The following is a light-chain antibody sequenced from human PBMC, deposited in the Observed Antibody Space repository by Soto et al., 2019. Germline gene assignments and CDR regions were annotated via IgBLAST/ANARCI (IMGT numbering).Light chain of an antibody. J-gene: IGKJ2*01. V-gene: IGKV3-15*01. CDR2: GAS. CDR3: QQYNNWPEYT. CDR1: QSVGNS. Sequence: VVLTQSPGTLSVSPGEGVTLSCRASQSVGNSMAWYQQKPGQAPRLLIFGASTRVTGIPARFSGSGSGTEFTLTITSLQSDDFAVYYCQQYNNWPEYTFCPGTKLEIK.